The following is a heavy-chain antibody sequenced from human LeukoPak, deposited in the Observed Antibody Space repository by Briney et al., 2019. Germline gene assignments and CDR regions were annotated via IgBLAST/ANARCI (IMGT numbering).Heavy chain of an antibody. Sequence: SVKVSCKASGGTFSSYAISWVRQAPGQGLEWMGGIIPIFGTANYAQKFQGRVTITADESTSTAYMELSSLRSEDTAVYYCARGFSSRSGWFDPWGQGTLVTVSS. D-gene: IGHD6-13*01. V-gene: IGHV1-69*13. CDR2: IIPIFGTA. J-gene: IGHJ5*02. CDR1: GGTFSSYA. CDR3: ARGFSSRSGWFDP.